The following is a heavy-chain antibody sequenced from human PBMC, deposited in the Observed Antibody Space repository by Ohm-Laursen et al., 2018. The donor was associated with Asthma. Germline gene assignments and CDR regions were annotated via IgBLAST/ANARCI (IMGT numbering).Heavy chain of an antibody. V-gene: IGHV1-46*01. J-gene: IGHJ4*02. Sequence: ASVKVSCKASGYSFPFFSMHWVRQAPGQGLEWMGIINPSGSPNYAQKFQGRVSMTRDTSANTLYMELSSLRSDDTDVYYCARDLSSSGWYYFDYWGQGTLVTVSS. CDR2: INPSGSP. D-gene: IGHD6-19*01. CDR3: ARDLSSSGWYYFDY. CDR1: GYSFPFFS.